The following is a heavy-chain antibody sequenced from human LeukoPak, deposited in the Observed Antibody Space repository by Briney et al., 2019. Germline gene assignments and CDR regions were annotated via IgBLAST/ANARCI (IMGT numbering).Heavy chain of an antibody. Sequence: GRSLRLSCAVSGFTFSSYGMHWVRQAPGKGLEWGAVIWYDGSNKYYADSVKGRFTISRDNSKNTLYLQMNSLRAEDTAVYYCAKQRDYSSSWYDPNLDYWGQGTLVTVSS. CDR2: IWYDGSNK. J-gene: IGHJ4*02. D-gene: IGHD6-13*01. V-gene: IGHV3-33*06. CDR3: AKQRDYSSSWYDPNLDY. CDR1: GFTFSSYG.